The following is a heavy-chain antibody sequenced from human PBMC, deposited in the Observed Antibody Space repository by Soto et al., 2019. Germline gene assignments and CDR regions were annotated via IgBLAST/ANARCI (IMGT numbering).Heavy chain of an antibody. CDR1: GGSISNYY. D-gene: IGHD1-20*01. V-gene: IGHV4-59*01. Sequence: PSETLSLTCIVSGGSISNYYWSWIRQPPGKGLEWIGYIYYRGNTNYNPSLKSRVTISVDTSKNQFSLKLSSVTAADTAVYYCARGGYNWNDVTDYWGQGTLVTVSS. J-gene: IGHJ4*02. CDR2: IYYRGNT. CDR3: ARGGYNWNDVTDY.